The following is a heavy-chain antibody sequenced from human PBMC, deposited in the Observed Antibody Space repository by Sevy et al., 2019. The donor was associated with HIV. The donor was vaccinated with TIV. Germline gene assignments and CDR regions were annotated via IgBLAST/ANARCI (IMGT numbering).Heavy chain of an antibody. J-gene: IGHJ4*02. Sequence: GGSLRLSCAASRFTFSSYAMSWVRQAPGKGLEWVSAVNGRGGSTCYADSVKGRFNISRDNSKNTLYVQMNSLKAEDTAVYYCAKEGGYDPGYYFDYWGQGTLVTVSS. CDR1: RFTFSSYA. D-gene: IGHD3-3*01. CDR2: VNGRGGST. V-gene: IGHV3-23*01. CDR3: AKEGGYDPGYYFDY.